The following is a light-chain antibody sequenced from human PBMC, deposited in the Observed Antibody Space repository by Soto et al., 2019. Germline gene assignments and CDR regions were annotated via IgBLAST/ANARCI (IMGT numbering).Light chain of an antibody. Sequence: EIGLTQSPGTLSLSPGERATLSCRASQSVSSSYLAWYQQKPGQAPRLLIYGASSRATGIPDSFSGSGSGTDFTLTISRLEPEVFAVYYCEQYDSSPSFTFGPGTKVDIK. V-gene: IGKV3-20*01. J-gene: IGKJ3*01. CDR1: QSVSSSY. CDR3: EQYDSSPSFT. CDR2: GAS.